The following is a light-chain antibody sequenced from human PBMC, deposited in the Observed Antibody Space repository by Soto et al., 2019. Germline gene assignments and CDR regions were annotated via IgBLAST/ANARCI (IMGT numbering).Light chain of an antibody. CDR2: EVS. J-gene: IGLJ3*02. V-gene: IGLV2-14*01. CDR3: ASYTTGSTLVV. CDR1: SSDIGGYNY. Sequence: QSALTQPASVSGSPGQSITISCTGTSSDIGGYNYVSWYQQYPGKAPKLMIYEVSSRPSGVSDRFSGSKSGNTASLTISGLQAEDEADYHCASYTTGSTLVVFGGGTKVTVL.